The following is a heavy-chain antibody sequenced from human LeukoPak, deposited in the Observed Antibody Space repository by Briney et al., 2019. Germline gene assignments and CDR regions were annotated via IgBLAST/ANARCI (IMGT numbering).Heavy chain of an antibody. Sequence: SETLSLTCTVSGGSISSYYWSWIRQPARKGLEWIGRIYTSGSTNYNPSLKSRVTMSVDTSKNQFSLKLSSVTAADTAVYYCARAEDQLLYGGWFDPWGQGTLVTVSS. CDR1: GGSISSYY. J-gene: IGHJ5*02. CDR3: ARAEDQLLYGGWFDP. D-gene: IGHD2-2*02. CDR2: IYTSGST. V-gene: IGHV4-4*07.